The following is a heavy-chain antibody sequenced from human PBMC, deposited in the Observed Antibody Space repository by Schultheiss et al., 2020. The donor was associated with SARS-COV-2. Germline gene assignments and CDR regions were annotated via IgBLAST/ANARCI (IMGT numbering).Heavy chain of an antibody. V-gene: IGHV4-34*01. CDR2: INHSGST. D-gene: IGHD4-11*01. CDR3: AKVGAGDSHFYSNYGPLDY. Sequence: SQTLSLTCAVYGGSFSGYYWSWIRQPPGKGLEWIGEINHSGSTNYNPSLKSRVTISVDTSKNQFSLKLSSVTAADTALYYCAKVGAGDSHFYSNYGPLDYWGQGTLVTVSS. CDR1: GGSFSGYY. J-gene: IGHJ4*02.